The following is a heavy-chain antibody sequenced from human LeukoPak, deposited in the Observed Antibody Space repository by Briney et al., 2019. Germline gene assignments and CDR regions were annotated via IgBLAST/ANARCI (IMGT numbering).Heavy chain of an antibody. CDR3: ASGRDIGYDYGDFFDY. CDR2: ITSAGGYK. CDR1: GFTFSDYS. D-gene: IGHD4-17*01. J-gene: IGHJ4*02. Sequence: GRSLRLSCGASGFTFSDYSMNWVRQAPGKGLAWVASITSAGGYKYYADSVKGPFTISRDNAQNSLFLQMNSLRAEDTAVYYCASGRDIGYDYGDFFDYWGQGTLVTVSS. V-gene: IGHV3-21*01.